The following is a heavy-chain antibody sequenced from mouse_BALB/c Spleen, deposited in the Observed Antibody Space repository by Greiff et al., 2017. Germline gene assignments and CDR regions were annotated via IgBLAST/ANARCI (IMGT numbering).Heavy chain of an antibody. Sequence: DVQLQESGPGLVKPSQSLSLTCTVTGYSITSDYAWNWIRQFPGNKLEWMGYISYSGSTSYNPSLKSRISITRDTSKNQFFLQLNSVTTEDTATYYCARGDPYAMDYWGQGTSVTVSS. CDR1: GYSITSDYA. V-gene: IGHV3-2*02. CDR2: ISYSGST. D-gene: IGHD3-3*01. J-gene: IGHJ4*01. CDR3: ARGDPYAMDY.